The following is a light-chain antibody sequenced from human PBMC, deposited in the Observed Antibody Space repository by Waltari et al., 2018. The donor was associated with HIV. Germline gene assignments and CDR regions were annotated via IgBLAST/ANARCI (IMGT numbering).Light chain of an antibody. J-gene: IGKJ3*01. CDR3: QQSYSTLLT. V-gene: IGKV1-39*01. CDR1: QSISSY. Sequence: DIQMTQSPSSLSASVGDRVTITCRASQSISSYLNWYQQKPGKAPKLLIYASSLQSGVPSRFSGSGSGTDFTLTISSLQPEDFATYYCQQSYSTLLTFGPGTKVDIK. CDR2: AS.